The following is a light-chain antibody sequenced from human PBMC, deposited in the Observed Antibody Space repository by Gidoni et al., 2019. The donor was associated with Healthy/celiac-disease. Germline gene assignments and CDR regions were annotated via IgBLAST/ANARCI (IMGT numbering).Light chain of an antibody. CDR2: AAS. J-gene: IGKJ3*01. CDR1: QGISSY. CDR3: QQLNSYPL. Sequence: IQLTQSPSSLSASVGDRVTITCRASQGISSYLAWYQQKPGKAPKLLIYAASPLQSGVPARFSGSGSGTDFTLTISSRQPEDFATYYCQQLNSYPLFGPGTKVDIK. V-gene: IGKV1-9*01.